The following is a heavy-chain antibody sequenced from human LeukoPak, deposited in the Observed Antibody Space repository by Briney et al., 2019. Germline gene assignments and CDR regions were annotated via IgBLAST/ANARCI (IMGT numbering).Heavy chain of an antibody. CDR3: AREPDYYSMYYYYMDV. J-gene: IGHJ6*03. CDR2: ISSSSSYI. D-gene: IGHD3-22*01. Sequence: PGGSLRLSCAASGFTFSSYSMNWVRQAPGKGLEWVSSISSSSSYIYYADSVKGRFTISRDNAKNSLYLQMNSLRAEDTAVFYCAREPDYYSMYYYYMDVWGKGTTVTVSS. CDR1: GFTFSSYS. V-gene: IGHV3-21*01.